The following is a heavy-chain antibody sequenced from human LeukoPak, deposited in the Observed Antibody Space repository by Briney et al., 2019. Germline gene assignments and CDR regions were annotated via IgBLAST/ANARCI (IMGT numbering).Heavy chain of an antibody. CDR1: GFTFSSYA. CDR3: ARSHVDIVATTSNYYYYGMDV. D-gene: IGHD5-12*01. Sequence: GGSLRLSCAASGFTFSSYAMHWVRQAPGKGLEWVAVISYDGSNKYYADSVKGRFTISRDNAKNSLYLQMNSLRAEDTAVYYCARSHVDIVATTSNYYYYGMDVWGQGTTVIVSS. J-gene: IGHJ6*02. CDR2: ISYDGSNK. V-gene: IGHV3-30-3*01.